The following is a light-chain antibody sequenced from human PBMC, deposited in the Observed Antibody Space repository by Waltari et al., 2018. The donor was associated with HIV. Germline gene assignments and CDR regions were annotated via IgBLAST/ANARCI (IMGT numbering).Light chain of an antibody. J-gene: IGKJ3*01. CDR1: QTISTS. V-gene: IGKV1-39*01. CDR2: AAS. Sequence: DIQMTQSPSSLSASVGDRVTISCRASQTISTSLNWYQQKPGKAPKLLISAASSLQSGVPSRFSGSASGTDFTLTISSLQPEDFATYYCLQTYDSPLTFGPETKVDFK. CDR3: LQTYDSPLT.